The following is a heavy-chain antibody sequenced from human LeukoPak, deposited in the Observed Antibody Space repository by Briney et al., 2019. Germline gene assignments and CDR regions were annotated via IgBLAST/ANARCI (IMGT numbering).Heavy chain of an antibody. CDR2: SNPNSGGT. J-gene: IGHJ6*03. CDR1: GYTFTGYY. CDR3: ARYGRYYYTMDI. V-gene: IGHV1-2*06. D-gene: IGHD4-17*01. Sequence: ASVKVSCKASGYTFTGYYMHWVRQAPAQGPEWMGRSNPNSGGTNYAQQFQGRGTMTRGRSISTAHMALCRPRSDDAAVYYCARYGRYYYTMDIWGTGATVTVS.